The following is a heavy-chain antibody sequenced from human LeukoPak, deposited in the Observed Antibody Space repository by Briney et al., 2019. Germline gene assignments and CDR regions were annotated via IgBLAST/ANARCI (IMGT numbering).Heavy chain of an antibody. CDR2: INPNSGGT. CDR1: GYTFTGYY. CDR3: ARGGNSGQSTNSNPPFEY. Sequence: ASVKVSCKASGYTFTGYYMHWVRQAPGQGLEWTGWINPNSGGTNYAQKFQGRVTMTRDTSISTAYMELSSLRSDDTAVYYCARGGNSGQSTNSNPPFEYWGQGTLVTVSS. V-gene: IGHV1-2*02. D-gene: IGHD6-19*01. J-gene: IGHJ4*02.